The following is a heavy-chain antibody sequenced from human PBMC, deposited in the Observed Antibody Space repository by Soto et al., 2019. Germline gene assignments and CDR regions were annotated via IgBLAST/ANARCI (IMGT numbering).Heavy chain of an antibody. Sequence: SETLSLTFTVSGASIRSSAYWGWIRQPPGKGLEWIGSIYSIGNTYYNPSLKSGVTISADTSKNQFSLNLISVTAADTAVYYCRRSSRYSTDVWGQGITVT. V-gene: IGHV4-39*01. CDR1: GASIRSSAY. CDR3: RRSSRYSTDV. D-gene: IGHD6-19*01. CDR2: IYSIGNT. J-gene: IGHJ6*02.